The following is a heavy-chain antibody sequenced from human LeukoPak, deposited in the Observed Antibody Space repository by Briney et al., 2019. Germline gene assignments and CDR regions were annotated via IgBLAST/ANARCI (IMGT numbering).Heavy chain of an antibody. Sequence: SETLSLTCTVSGDSINNYYWSWIRQPAGSGLEWIERIYTSGSTYYNPSLKSRVTMSVDTSKNQFSLKLTSVTAADTAVYYCARLPVAVPGTYSDYWGQGTLVTVSS. CDR2: IYTSGST. J-gene: IGHJ4*02. D-gene: IGHD6-19*01. CDR1: GDSINNYY. CDR3: ARLPVAVPGTYSDY. V-gene: IGHV4-4*07.